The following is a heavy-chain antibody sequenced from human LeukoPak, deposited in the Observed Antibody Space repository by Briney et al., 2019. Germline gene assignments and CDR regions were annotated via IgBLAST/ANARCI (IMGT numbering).Heavy chain of an antibody. V-gene: IGHV3-48*03. CDR2: ISSSGSTM. D-gene: IGHD5-12*01. CDR3: ARLVAKG. CDR1: GFTFSNYE. Sequence: GGSLRLSCAASGFTFSNYELNWVRQAPGKGLEWVSKISSSGSTMYYADSVKGRFTIYRDNAKSSVYLQMNSLRAEDTAVYYCARLVAKGWGHGTLVTVSS. J-gene: IGHJ4*01.